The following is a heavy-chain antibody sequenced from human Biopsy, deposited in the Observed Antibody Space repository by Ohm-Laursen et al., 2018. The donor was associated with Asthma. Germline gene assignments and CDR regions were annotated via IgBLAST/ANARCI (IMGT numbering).Heavy chain of an antibody. CDR1: GFTVSSNG. D-gene: IGHD6-19*01. J-gene: IGHJ4*02. V-gene: IGHV3-53*01. CDR2: IYSGGGT. Sequence: SLRLSCAAPGFTVSSNGMSWVRQPPGKGLEWVSVIYSGGGTFYADSVKGRVTTSRDFSKNTLHLQMHSLRVEDTAVYYCARGDSSGWSHYYFDYWGQGTLVTVSS. CDR3: ARGDSSGWSHYYFDY.